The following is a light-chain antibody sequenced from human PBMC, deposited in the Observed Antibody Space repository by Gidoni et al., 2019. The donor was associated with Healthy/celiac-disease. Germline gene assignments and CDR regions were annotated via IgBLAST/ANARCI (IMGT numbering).Light chain of an antibody. Sequence: QSALTQPAYVSGSPGQSITISCTGTSSDVGGYNYVSWYQQHPGKAPKLMIYDVSNRLSGVSNRFSGSKSGNTASLTISGLQAEDEADYYCSSYTSSSTLVVFGGGTKLTVL. J-gene: IGLJ2*01. CDR2: DVS. CDR1: SSDVGGYNY. V-gene: IGLV2-14*01. CDR3: SSYTSSSTLVV.